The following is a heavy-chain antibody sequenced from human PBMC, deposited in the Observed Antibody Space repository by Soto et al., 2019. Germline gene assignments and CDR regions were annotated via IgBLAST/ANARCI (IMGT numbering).Heavy chain of an antibody. D-gene: IGHD3-10*01. CDR1: GFTVSSNY. CDR3: ARGMVRGVTHYYYYGMDV. J-gene: IGHJ6*02. Sequence: EVQLVETGGGLIQPGGSLRLSCAASGFTVSSNYMSWVRQAPGKGLEWVSVIYSGGSTYYADSVKGRFTISRDNSKNTLDLQMNSLRAEDTAVYYCARGMVRGVTHYYYYGMDVWGQGTTVTVSS. V-gene: IGHV3-53*02. CDR2: IYSGGST.